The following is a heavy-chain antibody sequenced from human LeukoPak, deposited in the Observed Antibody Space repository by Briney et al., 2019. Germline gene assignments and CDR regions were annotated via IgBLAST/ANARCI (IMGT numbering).Heavy chain of an antibody. Sequence: GGSLRLSCAASGFTFSSYGMHWFRQAPGKGLEWVAFIRYDGSNKYYADSVKGRFTISRDNSKNTLYLQMNSLRAEDTAVYYCAKKYDSSGYYPGYFDYWGQGTLVTVSS. CDR1: GFTFSSYG. CDR2: IRYDGSNK. V-gene: IGHV3-30*02. J-gene: IGHJ4*02. CDR3: AKKYDSSGYYPGYFDY. D-gene: IGHD3-22*01.